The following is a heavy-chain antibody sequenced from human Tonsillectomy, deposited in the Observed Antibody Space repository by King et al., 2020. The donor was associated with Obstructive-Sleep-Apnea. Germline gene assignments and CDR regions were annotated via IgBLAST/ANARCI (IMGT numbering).Heavy chain of an antibody. V-gene: IGHV3-43D*03. D-gene: IGHD4-17*01. Sequence: DVQLVESGGVVVQPGGSLRLSCAASGFTFDDYGMHWVRQAPGKCLEWVSLITWNGGSTHYADSVEGRFTISRDNSKNSLYLQMNSLRPEDSALYYCAKDENGDYGAIGYWGQGTLVTVAS. CDR2: ITWNGGST. CDR1: GFTFDDYG. CDR3: AKDENGDYGAIGY. J-gene: IGHJ4*02.